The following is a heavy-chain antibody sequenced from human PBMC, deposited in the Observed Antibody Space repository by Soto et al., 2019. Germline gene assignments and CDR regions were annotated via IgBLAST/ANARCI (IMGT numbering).Heavy chain of an antibody. CDR3: AKLRTGDSYYFDY. D-gene: IGHD1-1*01. CDR2: ISGSGGST. V-gene: IGHV3-23*01. J-gene: IGHJ4*02. CDR1: GFTFSSYA. Sequence: GGSLRLSCAASGFTFSSYAMSWVRQAPGKGLEWVSAISGSGGSTYHADSVKGRFTISRDNSKNTLYLQMNSLRAEDTAVYYCAKLRTGDSYYFDYWGQGTLVTVSS.